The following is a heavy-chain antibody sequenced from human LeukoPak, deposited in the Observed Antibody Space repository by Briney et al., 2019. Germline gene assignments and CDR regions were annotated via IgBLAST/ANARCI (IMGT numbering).Heavy chain of an antibody. J-gene: IGHJ5*02. D-gene: IGHD2-15*01. CDR2: LYDSGST. CDR3: ARAQLYCRGSSCYPSWFDP. Sequence: SETLSLTCTVSGGSISSSSYYWDWIRQPPGKGLEWIGNLYDSGSTHYNPSLRSRVTISADTSKNQFSLRLSSVTAADTAVYYCARAQLYCRGSSCYPSWFDPWGQGTLVTVSP. V-gene: IGHV4-39*07. CDR1: GGSISSSSYY.